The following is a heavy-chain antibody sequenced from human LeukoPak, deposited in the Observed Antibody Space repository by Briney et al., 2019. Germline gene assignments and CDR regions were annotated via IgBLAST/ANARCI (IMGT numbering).Heavy chain of an antibody. D-gene: IGHD2/OR15-2a*01. CDR2: ISTSGSTI. CDR1: GFSFSIYE. V-gene: IGHV3-48*03. J-gene: IGHJ4*02. Sequence: GGSLRLSCAASGFSFSIYEMNWVRQAPGKGLEWVSYISTSGSTIYYADSVKGRFTISRDISKNTVYLQMNSLRAEDTAVFHCATGNSSSRILVYWGQGTLVTVSS. CDR3: ATGNSSSRILVY.